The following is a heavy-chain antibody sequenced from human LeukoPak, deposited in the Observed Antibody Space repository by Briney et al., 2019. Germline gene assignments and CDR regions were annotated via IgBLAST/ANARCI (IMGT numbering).Heavy chain of an antibody. V-gene: IGHV4-39*01. CDR3: ARREGYFDY. Sequence: SETLSLTCTVSGGSISGSSYYWGWIRQPPGKGLEWIGSIYYSGSTFYNPSLKSRVTISVDTSKNQFSLKLSSVTAADTAVYYCARREGYFDYWGQGTLVTVSS. J-gene: IGHJ4*02. CDR1: GGSISGSSYY. CDR2: IYYSGST.